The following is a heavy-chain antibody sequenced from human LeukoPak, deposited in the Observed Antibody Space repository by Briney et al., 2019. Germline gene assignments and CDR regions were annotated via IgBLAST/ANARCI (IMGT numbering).Heavy chain of an antibody. CDR1: GFTFSSYE. D-gene: IGHD3-22*01. Sequence: GGSLRLSCAASGFTFSSYEMNWVRQAPGKGLEWVSYISSSGSIIYYADSVKGRFTISRDSAKDSLYLQMNSLRAEDTAIYYCARGAYYYDSSGYYGAFDIWGQGTMVTVSS. CDR2: ISSSGSII. V-gene: IGHV3-48*03. J-gene: IGHJ3*02. CDR3: ARGAYYYDSSGYYGAFDI.